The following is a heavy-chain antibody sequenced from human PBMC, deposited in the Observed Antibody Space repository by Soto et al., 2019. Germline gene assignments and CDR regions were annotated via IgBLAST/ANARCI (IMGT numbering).Heavy chain of an antibody. CDR2: IIPIFGTA. V-gene: IGHV1-69*13. CDR3: AREGVAPYYYYGMDV. Sequence: GASVKVSCKASGGTFSSYAISWVRQAPGQGLEWMGGIIPIFGTANYAQKFQGRVTITADESTSTAYMELSSLRSEDTAVYYCAREGVAPYYYYGMDVWGQGTPVIVSS. CDR1: GGTFSSYA. D-gene: IGHD5-12*01. J-gene: IGHJ6*02.